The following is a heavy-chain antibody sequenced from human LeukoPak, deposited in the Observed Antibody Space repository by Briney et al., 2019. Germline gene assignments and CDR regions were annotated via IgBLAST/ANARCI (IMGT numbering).Heavy chain of an antibody. CDR2: INPNSGGT. J-gene: IGHJ4*02. D-gene: IGHD3-3*01. CDR1: GYTFTGYY. V-gene: IGHV1-2*02. CDR3: AREALVGFWSGYYTGTGRYFDY. Sequence: ASVKVSCKASGYTFTGYYMHWVRQASGQGLEWMGWINPNSGGTNYAQKFQGRVTMTRDTSISTAYMELSRLRSDDTAVYYCAREALVGFWSGYYTGTGRYFDYWGQGTLVTVSS.